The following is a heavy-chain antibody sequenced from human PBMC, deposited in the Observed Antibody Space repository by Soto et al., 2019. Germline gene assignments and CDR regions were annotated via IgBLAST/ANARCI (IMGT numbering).Heavy chain of an antibody. CDR2: IKSKTDGGTT. V-gene: IGHV3-15*01. J-gene: IGHJ4*02. CDR1: GFTFSNAW. CDR3: TTEEWGSGSYLFMYY. Sequence: EVQLVESGGGLVKPGGSLRLSCAASGFTFSNAWMSWVRQAPGKGLEWVGRIKSKTDGGTTDYAAPVKGRFTISRDDSKNTLYLQMNSLKTEDTPVYYCTTEEWGSGSYLFMYYWGQGTLVTVSS. D-gene: IGHD3-10*01.